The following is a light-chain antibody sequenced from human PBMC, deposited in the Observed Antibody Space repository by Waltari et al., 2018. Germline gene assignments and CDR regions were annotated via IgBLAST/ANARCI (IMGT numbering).Light chain of an antibody. CDR1: QSIVVW. Sequence: DIQVTQSPSTLSASVGDRVTITCRASQSIVVWLAWYQQKPGKAPRLLIYKASYLESGVPSRFSGSASGTAFTLTISSLQADDFATYYCLQYNNWPRTFGQGTKVEIK. CDR2: KAS. CDR3: LQYNNWPRT. J-gene: IGKJ1*01. V-gene: IGKV1-5*03.